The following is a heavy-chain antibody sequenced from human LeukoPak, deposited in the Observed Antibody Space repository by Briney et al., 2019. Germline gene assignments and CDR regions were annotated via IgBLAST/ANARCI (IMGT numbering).Heavy chain of an antibody. J-gene: IGHJ4*02. CDR1: GGSISNYF. CDR2: IYTSGNT. CDR3: TRGFLQINY. V-gene: IGHV4-4*09. Sequence: SETLSLTCTVSGGSISNYFWTWIRQPPGKGLEWIGYIYTSGNTNYNPSLESRVTMSVDTSKNQFSLRLNSVTAADTAVYYCTRGFLQINYWGQGTLVTVSS.